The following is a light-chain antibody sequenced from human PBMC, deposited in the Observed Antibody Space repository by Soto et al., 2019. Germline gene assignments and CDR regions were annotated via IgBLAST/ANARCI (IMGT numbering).Light chain of an antibody. Sequence: EIVLTQSPGTLSLSPGERATLSCRASQSVSSSYLAWYQQKPGQAPRLLIYGASYRATGIPDRFSGRGSATDFTLTISRLEPEDFAVYYCQQYDDSLSSFTFGQGTNLEIK. J-gene: IGKJ2*01. CDR3: QQYDDSLSSFT. CDR1: QSVSSSY. CDR2: GAS. V-gene: IGKV3-20*01.